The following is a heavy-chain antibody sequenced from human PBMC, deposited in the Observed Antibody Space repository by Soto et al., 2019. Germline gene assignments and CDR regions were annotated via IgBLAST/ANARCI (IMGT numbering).Heavy chain of an antibody. Sequence: GGSLRLSCTASGFTFGDYAMSWFRQAPGKGLEWVGFIRSKAYGGTTEYAASVKGRFTISRDDSKSIAYLQMNSLKTEDTAVYYCTRGGFTNILTGYRSYYFDYWGQGTLVTVSS. CDR1: GFTFGDYA. D-gene: IGHD3-9*01. V-gene: IGHV3-49*03. J-gene: IGHJ4*02. CDR2: IRSKAYGGTT. CDR3: TRGGFTNILTGYRSYYFDY.